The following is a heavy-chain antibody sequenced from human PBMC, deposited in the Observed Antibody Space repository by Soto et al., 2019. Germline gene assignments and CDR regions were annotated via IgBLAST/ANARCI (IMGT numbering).Heavy chain of an antibody. CDR2: ISAYNGNT. J-gene: IGHJ6*02. V-gene: IGHV1-18*03. Sequence: GASVKVSCKASGYTFTSYGISWVRQAPGQGLEWMGWISAYNGNTNYAQKLQGRVTMTTDTSTSTAYMELRSLRSDDMAAYYCARLIGYCSSISCYLGTYYYYGMDVWGQGTTVTVSS. CDR3: ARLIGYCSSISCYLGTYYYYGMDV. CDR1: GYTFTSYG. D-gene: IGHD2-2*01.